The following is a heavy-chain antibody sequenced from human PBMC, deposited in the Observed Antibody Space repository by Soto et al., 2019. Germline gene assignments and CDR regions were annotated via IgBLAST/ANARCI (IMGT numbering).Heavy chain of an antibody. CDR1: GGTFSSYA. CDR2: IIPIFGTA. J-gene: IGHJ6*02. CDR3: ARAIVVLVPAAKHADYYYYYGMDV. D-gene: IGHD2-2*01. Sequence: QVQLVQSGAEVKKPGSSVKVSCKASGGTFSSYAISWVRQAPGQGLEWMGGIIPIFGTANYAQKFQGRVAITADESTSTAYMELSSLRSEDTAVYYCARAIVVLVPAAKHADYYYYYGMDVWGQGTTVTVSS. V-gene: IGHV1-69*12.